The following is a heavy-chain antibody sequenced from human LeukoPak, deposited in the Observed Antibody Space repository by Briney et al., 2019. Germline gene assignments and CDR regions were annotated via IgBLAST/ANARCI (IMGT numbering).Heavy chain of an antibody. CDR3: AGSGSSFDY. V-gene: IGHV3-23*01. J-gene: IGHJ4*02. CDR2: ISGSGGST. Sequence: PGGSLRLSCAASGFTFSSYAMSWVRQAPGKGLEWVSAISGSGGSTYYADSVKGRFTISRDDLRNTLYLQMNSLRAEDTAVYYCAGSGSSFDYWGQGTLVTVSS. CDR1: GFTFSSYA. D-gene: IGHD3-10*01.